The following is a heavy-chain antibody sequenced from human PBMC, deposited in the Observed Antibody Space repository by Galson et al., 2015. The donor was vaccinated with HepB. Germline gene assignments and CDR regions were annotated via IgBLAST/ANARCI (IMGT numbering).Heavy chain of an antibody. Sequence: SLRLSCAPSGFIFSTYRMNWVRQAPGKGLEWVSYIDISSSTTNYADSVKGRFTISRDDGNNLLYLQMNSLRDEDTAVYYCAREAPYSGSYHAFDCWGQGTPVIVSS. CDR2: IDISSSTT. V-gene: IGHV3-48*02. CDR1: GFIFSTYR. D-gene: IGHD1-26*01. CDR3: AREAPYSGSYHAFDC. J-gene: IGHJ4*02.